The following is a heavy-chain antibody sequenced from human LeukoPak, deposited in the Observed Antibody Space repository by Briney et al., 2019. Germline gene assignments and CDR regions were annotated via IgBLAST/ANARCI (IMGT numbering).Heavy chain of an antibody. V-gene: IGHV3-23*01. D-gene: IGHD6-25*01. Sequence: GGSLRLSCAASGFTFSSYAMSWVRQAPGKGLEWVSAISGSGGSTYYADSVKGRFTISRDNSKNTLYLQMNSLRAEDTAVYYRATKIPQRTSFDYWGQGTLVTVSS. CDR2: ISGSGGST. CDR3: ATKIPQRTSFDY. J-gene: IGHJ4*02. CDR1: GFTFSSYA.